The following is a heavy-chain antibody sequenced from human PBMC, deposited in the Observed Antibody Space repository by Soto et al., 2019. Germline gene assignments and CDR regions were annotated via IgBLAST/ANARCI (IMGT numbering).Heavy chain of an antibody. J-gene: IGHJ4*02. CDR1: GFTFNNYA. CDR3: AKELPTDIVVVVAANDY. CDR2: ISATGGST. D-gene: IGHD2-15*01. Sequence: GGSLRLSCAASGFTFNNYAMNWVRQAPGKGLEWVATISATGGSTYYADSVKGRFTISRDNSKNTLYLQMNGLRVEDTAVYYCAKELPTDIVVVVAANDYWGQGTLVTVSS. V-gene: IGHV3-23*01.